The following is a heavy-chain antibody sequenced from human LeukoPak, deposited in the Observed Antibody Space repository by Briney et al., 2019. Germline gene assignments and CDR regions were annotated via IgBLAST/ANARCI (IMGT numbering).Heavy chain of an antibody. CDR2: INSDGSST. J-gene: IGHJ4*02. V-gene: IGHV3-74*01. CDR3: ARPQYYYDSSGYYPLGY. D-gene: IGHD3-22*01. Sequence: PGGSLRLSCAASGFTFSSYWMHWVRQAPGKGLVWVSRINSDGSSTSYADSVKGRFTISRDNAKNTLYLQMNSLRAEDTAVYYCARPQYYYDSSGYYPLGYWGQGTLVTVSS. CDR1: GFTFSSYW.